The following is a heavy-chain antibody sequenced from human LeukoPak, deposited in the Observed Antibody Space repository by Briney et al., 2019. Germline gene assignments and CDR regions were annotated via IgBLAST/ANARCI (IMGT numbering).Heavy chain of an antibody. D-gene: IGHD1-26*01. CDR1: GFTVSSNY. CDR2: ISGSGGST. Sequence: GGSLRLSCAASGFTVSSNYMSWVRQAPGKGLEWVSGISGSGGSTYYADSVKGRFTISRDNSKNTLYLQMNSLRAEDTAVYYCAKDRGGNYLFYLDYWGQGTLVTVSS. J-gene: IGHJ4*02. V-gene: IGHV3-23*01. CDR3: AKDRGGNYLFYLDY.